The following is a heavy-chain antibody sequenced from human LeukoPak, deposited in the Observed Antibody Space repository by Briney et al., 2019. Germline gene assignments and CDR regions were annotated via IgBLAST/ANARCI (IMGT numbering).Heavy chain of an antibody. D-gene: IGHD2-2*01. J-gene: IGHJ6*02. CDR1: GGTFSSYA. V-gene: IGHV1-69*05. Sequence: SVKVSCKASGGTFSSYAISWVRQAPGQGLEWMGGIIPIFGTANYAQKFQGRVTMTRDTSTSTVYMELSSLRSEDTAVYYCAGDVVPAAMGDYYYGMDVWGQGTTVTVSS. CDR2: IIPIFGTA. CDR3: AGDVVPAAMGDYYYGMDV.